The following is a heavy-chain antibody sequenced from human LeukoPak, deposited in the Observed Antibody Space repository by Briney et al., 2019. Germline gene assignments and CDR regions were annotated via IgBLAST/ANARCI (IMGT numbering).Heavy chain of an antibody. V-gene: IGHV3-23*01. J-gene: IGHJ4*02. Sequence: GGSLRLSCAASGFTFSSYGMSWVRQAPGKGLEWVSAISGSGGSTYYADSVKGRFTISRENSKNTLYLQMNSLRAEDTAVYYCAKKMGGVAGSFDYWGQGTLVTVSS. CDR1: GFTFSSYG. CDR2: ISGSGGST. CDR3: AKKMGGVAGSFDY. D-gene: IGHD6-19*01.